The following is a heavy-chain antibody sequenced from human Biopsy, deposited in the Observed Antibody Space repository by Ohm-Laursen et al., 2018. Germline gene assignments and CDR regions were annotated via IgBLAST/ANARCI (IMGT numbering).Heavy chain of an antibody. CDR2: INPNSGGT. CDR3: ATITRGATRFPFDY. D-gene: IGHD1-26*01. J-gene: IGHJ4*02. Sequence: ASAKVSCRASGYTFTGYYMHWVRQAPGQGLEWMGWINPNSGGTNYAQKFQGRVTMTRDTSISTAYMELSRLRSDDTAVYYCATITRGATRFPFDYWGQGTLVTVSS. V-gene: IGHV1-2*02. CDR1: GYTFTGYY.